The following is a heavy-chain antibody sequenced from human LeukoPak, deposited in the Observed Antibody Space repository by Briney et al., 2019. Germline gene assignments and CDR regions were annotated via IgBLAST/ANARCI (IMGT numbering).Heavy chain of an antibody. CDR2: ISSSGSII. CDR1: GFIFSDYY. J-gene: IGHJ4*02. V-gene: IGHV3-11*01. Sequence: GGSLRPSCAASGFIFSDYYMTWIRQAPGKGLEWITYISSSGSIIYYADSVKGRFTISRDNAENSLYLQMSSLRAEDTAVYYCAREIRDRAAWPIDYWGQGTLVTVSS. CDR3: AREIRDRAAWPIDY. D-gene: IGHD2-15*01.